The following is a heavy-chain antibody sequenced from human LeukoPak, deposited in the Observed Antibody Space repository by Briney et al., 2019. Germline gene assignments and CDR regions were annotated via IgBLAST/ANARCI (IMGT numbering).Heavy chain of an antibody. D-gene: IGHD6-19*01. J-gene: IGHJ4*02. Sequence: ASVKVSCKASGGTFSSYAISWVRQAPGQGLEWMGWISAYNGNANYAQKLQGRVTMTTDTSTSTAYMELRSLRSDDTAVYYCARDAVAGLFDYWGQGTLVTVSS. V-gene: IGHV1-18*01. CDR1: GGTFSSYA. CDR3: ARDAVAGLFDY. CDR2: ISAYNGNA.